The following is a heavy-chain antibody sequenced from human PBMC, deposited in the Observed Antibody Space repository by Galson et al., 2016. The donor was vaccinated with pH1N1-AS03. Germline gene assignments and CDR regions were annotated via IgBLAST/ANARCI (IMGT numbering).Heavy chain of an antibody. CDR3: ARTNYYHSSGDY. CDR1: GYPFTNYA. J-gene: IGHJ4*02. V-gene: IGHV1-3*01. Sequence: SGYPFTNYAVHWVRQAPGQRLEWMGWINADNTDTKYPQEFQDRVTITRDTFATTAYMELSSLRSEDTAVYYCARTNYYHSSGDYWGQGTLVTVSS. CDR2: INADNTDT. D-gene: IGHD3-22*01.